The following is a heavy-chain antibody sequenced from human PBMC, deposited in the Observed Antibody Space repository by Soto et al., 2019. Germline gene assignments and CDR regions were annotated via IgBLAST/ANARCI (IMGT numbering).Heavy chain of an antibody. D-gene: IGHD1-26*01. CDR2: IYYSGST. J-gene: IGHJ4*02. CDR3: ARRDDGSYFFGY. CDR1: GGSISSSSYY. Sequence: SETLSLTCTVSGGSISSSSYYWGWIRQPPGKGLEWIGSIYYSGSTYYNPSLKSRVTISVDTSKNQFSLKLSSVTAADTAVYYCARRDDGSYFFGYWGQGTLVTVSS. V-gene: IGHV4-39*01.